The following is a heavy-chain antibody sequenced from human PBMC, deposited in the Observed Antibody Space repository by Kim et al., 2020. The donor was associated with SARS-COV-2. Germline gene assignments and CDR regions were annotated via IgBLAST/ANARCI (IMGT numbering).Heavy chain of an antibody. J-gene: IGHJ6*02. Sequence: GGSLRLSRAASGFTVSSNYMSWVRQAPGKGLEWVSVIYSGGSTYYADSVKGRFTISRDNSKNTLYLQMNSLRAEDTAVYYCARDRPSHFDPSRLAYGMDVWGQGTTVTVSS. CDR1: GFTVSSNY. V-gene: IGHV3-66*01. D-gene: IGHD3-9*01. CDR3: ARDRPSHFDPSRLAYGMDV. CDR2: IYSGGST.